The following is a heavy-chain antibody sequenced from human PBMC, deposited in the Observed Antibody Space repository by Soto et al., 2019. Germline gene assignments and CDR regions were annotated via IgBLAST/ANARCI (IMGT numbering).Heavy chain of an antibody. CDR1: GVPVSIYA. J-gene: IGHJ5*02. V-gene: IGHV3-48*01. Sequence: PGGSLRLACAASGVPVSIYAMNWVRQTPDKGLEWLSYISDSGSTIHYADSVKGRFTISRDNAKNSLYLQMNSLRADDTAVYYCTRDGSWGQGTLVTVSS. CDR2: ISDSGSTI. CDR3: TRDGS. D-gene: IGHD5-12*01.